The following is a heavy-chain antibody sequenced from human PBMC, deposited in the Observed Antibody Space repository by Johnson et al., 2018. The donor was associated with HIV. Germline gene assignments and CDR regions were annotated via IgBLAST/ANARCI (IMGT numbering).Heavy chain of an antibody. Sequence: VHLVESGGGLVQPGGSLRLSCAASGFTVSSNYMSWVRQAPGKGLEWVSVIYSGGSTYYADSVKGSFTISRDNSKNTLYLQMNSLRAEDTAVYYCAREAYCSGGSCYDAFDIWGQGTMVTVSS. CDR2: IYSGGST. CDR1: GFTVSSNY. D-gene: IGHD2-15*01. V-gene: IGHV3-66*01. CDR3: AREAYCSGGSCYDAFDI. J-gene: IGHJ3*02.